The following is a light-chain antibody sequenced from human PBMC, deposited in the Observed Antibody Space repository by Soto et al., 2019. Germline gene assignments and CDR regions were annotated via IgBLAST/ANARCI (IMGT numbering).Light chain of an antibody. Sequence: QSALTQPPSASGSPGQSVTISCTGTSSDIGIYDFVSWYQQHPGKAPKLLIYEVSKRPSGVPDRFSGSKSGNMASLTVSDLQTEDAADYYCSAYAGTNDLGVFGGGTKVTVL. CDR1: SSDIGIYDF. J-gene: IGLJ3*02. CDR2: EVS. CDR3: SAYAGTNDLGV. V-gene: IGLV2-8*01.